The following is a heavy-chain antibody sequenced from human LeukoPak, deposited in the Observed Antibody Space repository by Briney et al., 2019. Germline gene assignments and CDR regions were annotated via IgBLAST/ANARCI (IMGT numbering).Heavy chain of an antibody. CDR2: INHSGST. J-gene: IGHJ4*02. Sequence: SETLSLTCAVYGGSFSGYYWSWVRQPPGKGLEWIGEINHSGSTNYNPYLKSRVTISGDTSKSQFSLKLSSVTAEDTAVYYCARGRRGIVGATTLHYWGQGTLVTVSS. D-gene: IGHD1-26*01. CDR3: ARGRRGIVGATTLHY. V-gene: IGHV4-34*01. CDR1: GGSFSGYY.